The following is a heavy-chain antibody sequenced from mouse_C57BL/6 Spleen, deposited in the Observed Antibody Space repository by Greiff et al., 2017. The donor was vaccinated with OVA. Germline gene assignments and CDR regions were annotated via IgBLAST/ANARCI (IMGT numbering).Heavy chain of an antibody. CDR1: GFTFSSYA. V-gene: IGHV5-4*03. CDR3: ARRSEAWFAY. J-gene: IGHJ3*01. CDR2: ISDGGSYT. D-gene: IGHD3-2*02. Sequence: EVKLEESGGGLVKPGGSLKLSCAASGFTFSSYAMSWVRQTPEKRLEWVATISDGGSYTYYPDNVKGRFTISRDNAKNNLYLQMSHLKSEDTAMYYCARRSEAWFAYWGQGTLVTVSA.